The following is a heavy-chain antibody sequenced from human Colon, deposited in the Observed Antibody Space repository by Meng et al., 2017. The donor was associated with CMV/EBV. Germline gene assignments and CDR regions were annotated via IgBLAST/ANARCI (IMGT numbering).Heavy chain of an antibody. V-gene: IGHV3-21*01. J-gene: IGHJ4*02. D-gene: IGHD1-26*01. CDR1: EFIFKTYD. Sequence: EVQLVEPGGGLVKPGGSLRLSCAASEFIFKTYDMYWVRQAPGKGLEWVSSIGRSGTDAAYADPVEGRFTISRDKNSLYLEMKSLRADDTAVYYCLTDPNWGAFWGQGTLVTVSS. CDR3: LTDPNWGAF. CDR2: IGRSGTDA.